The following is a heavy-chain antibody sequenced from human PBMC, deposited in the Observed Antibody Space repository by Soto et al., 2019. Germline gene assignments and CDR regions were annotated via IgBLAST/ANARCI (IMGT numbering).Heavy chain of an antibody. CDR2: INAGNGNT. CDR1: GYTLTSYA. D-gene: IGHD5-18*01. V-gene: IGHV1-3*01. J-gene: IGHJ4*02. CDR3: AREDTAMVRSRDY. Sequence: GASVKVSCKASGYTLTSYAMHWVRQAPGQRLEWMGWINAGNGNTKYSQKFQGRVTITRDTSASTAYMELSSLRSEDTAVYYCAREDTAMVRSRDYWGQGTLVTVSS.